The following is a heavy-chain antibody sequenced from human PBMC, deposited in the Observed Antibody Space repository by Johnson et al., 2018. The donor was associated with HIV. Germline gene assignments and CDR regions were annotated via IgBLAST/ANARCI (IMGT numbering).Heavy chain of an antibody. CDR1: GFTFSIYA. D-gene: IGHD4-17*01. J-gene: IGHJ3*02. Sequence: VQLVESGGGVVRPGGSLRLSCAAYGFTFSIYAIHWVRQAPGKGLEYVSAISSNGGSTFYSNSVKGRFTISRDNSKNTLYLQMGSLRAEDMAVYYCARGNGDYSDSFDIWGQGTMVTVSS. CDR3: ARGNGDYSDSFDI. V-gene: IGHV3-64*01. CDR2: ISSNGGST.